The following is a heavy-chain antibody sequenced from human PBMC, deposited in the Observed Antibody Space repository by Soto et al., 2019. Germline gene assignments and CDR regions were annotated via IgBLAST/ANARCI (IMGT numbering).Heavy chain of an antibody. Sequence: QVQLQESGPGLVKPSQTLSLTCTVSGGSISSGGYYWSWIRQYPGKGLEWIGSIYYSGSTYYNPSLKSPITILVDTSKSQFSLKLSSVTVADTAVYYCARTPRNWGQGTLVTVSS. J-gene: IGHJ4*02. CDR3: ARTPRN. D-gene: IGHD2-15*01. CDR2: IYYSGST. V-gene: IGHV4-31*01. CDR1: GGSISSGGYY.